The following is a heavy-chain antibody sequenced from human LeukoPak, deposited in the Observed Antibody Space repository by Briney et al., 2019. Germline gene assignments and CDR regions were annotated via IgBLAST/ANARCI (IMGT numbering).Heavy chain of an antibody. J-gene: IGHJ4*02. CDR1: GGSISSYY. Sequence: SETLSLPCTVSGGSISSYYWSWIRQPPGKGLEWIGYIYYGGSTNYNPSLKSRVTISVDTSKNQFSLKLSSVTAADTAVYYCARSAAAAMVFDYWGQGTLVTVSS. CDR2: IYYGGST. V-gene: IGHV4-59*01. CDR3: ARSAAAAMVFDY. D-gene: IGHD5-18*01.